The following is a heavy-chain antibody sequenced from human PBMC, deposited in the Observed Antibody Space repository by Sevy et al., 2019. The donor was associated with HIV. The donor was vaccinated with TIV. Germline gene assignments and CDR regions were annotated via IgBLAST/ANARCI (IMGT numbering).Heavy chain of an antibody. CDR1: GFTFSDYA. CDR3: ARDRRAGYSSNWYRDFDY. CDR2: ISHDGFNQ. J-gene: IGHJ4*02. Sequence: GGSLRLSCAASGFTFSDYAMHWVRQAPGKGLEWVAVISHDGFNQYYADSVKGRLTISRDSSKTTLYLEMHSLRAEDTALYYCARDRRAGYSSNWYRDFDYWGQGPLVTVSS. D-gene: IGHD6-13*01. V-gene: IGHV3-30*04.